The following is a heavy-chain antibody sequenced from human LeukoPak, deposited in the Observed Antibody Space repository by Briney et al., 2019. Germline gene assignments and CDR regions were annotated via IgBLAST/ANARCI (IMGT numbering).Heavy chain of an antibody. CDR1: GYTFTSYG. CDR3: ATIDGHYDSSGY. Sequence: ASVKVSCKASGYTFTSYGISWVRQAPGQGLEWMGWISAYNGNTNYAQKLQGRVTMTTDTSTDTAYMELSSLRSEDTAVYYCATIDGHYDSSGYWGQGTLVIVSS. D-gene: IGHD3-22*01. V-gene: IGHV1-18*01. CDR2: ISAYNGNT. J-gene: IGHJ4*02.